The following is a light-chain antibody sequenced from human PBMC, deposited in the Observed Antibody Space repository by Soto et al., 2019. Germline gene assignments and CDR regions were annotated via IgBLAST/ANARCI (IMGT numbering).Light chain of an antibody. Sequence: DIQMTQSPSSLSASVGDTVTITCRASQGILDYLAWYQQRPGEPPNLLTYAASTLKIGVPSRFRGTGAGTDFALTISSLQPEDAATYYCQEYESATHTFGTGTKVEIK. CDR1: QGILDY. CDR2: AAS. CDR3: QEYESATHT. J-gene: IGKJ3*01. V-gene: IGKV1-27*01.